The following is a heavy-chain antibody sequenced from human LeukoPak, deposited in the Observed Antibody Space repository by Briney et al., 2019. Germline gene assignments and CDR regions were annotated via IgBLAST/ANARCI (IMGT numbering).Heavy chain of an antibody. Sequence: ASVKVSCTASGYTFTVYYMHWVRQAPGQGREGMGWINPNSGGANYAQKFQGRVTITRDTSISTAYMELSRLKSDDTAVYYCARGYYDGSDFEYFQHWGQGTLVTVSS. J-gene: IGHJ1*01. D-gene: IGHD3-22*01. CDR2: INPNSGGA. V-gene: IGHV1-2*02. CDR3: ARGYYDGSDFEYFQH. CDR1: GYTFTVYY.